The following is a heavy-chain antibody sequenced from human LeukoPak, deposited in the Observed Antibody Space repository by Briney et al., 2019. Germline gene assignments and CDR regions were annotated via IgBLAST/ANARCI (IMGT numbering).Heavy chain of an antibody. CDR1: GGSISSSNW. J-gene: IGHJ4*02. D-gene: IGHD3-3*01. CDR2: INHSGST. V-gene: IGHV4-4*02. Sequence: SGTLSLTCAVSGGSISSSNWWSWVRQPPGKGLEWIGEINHSGSTNYNPSLKSRVTISVDTSKNQFSLKLSSVTAADTAVYYCARGLRFLEWLRFDYWGQGTLVTVSS. CDR3: ARGLRFLEWLRFDY.